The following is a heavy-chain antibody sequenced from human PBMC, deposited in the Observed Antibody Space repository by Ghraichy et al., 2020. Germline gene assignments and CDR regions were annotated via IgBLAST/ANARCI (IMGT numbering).Heavy chain of an antibody. CDR2: ISENSGNT. D-gene: IGHD5-18*01. V-gene: IGHV3-23*01. CDR3: AKDHGSKWLRAFDY. CDR1: GFTFSSYA. Sequence: GGSLRLSCAASGFTFSSYAMSWVRQAPGMGLEWVSAISENSGNTYYADSVKGRCTISRDNSENTLFLQMNGLRAEDTAVYYCAKDHGSKWLRAFDYWGQGALVTVSS. J-gene: IGHJ4*02.